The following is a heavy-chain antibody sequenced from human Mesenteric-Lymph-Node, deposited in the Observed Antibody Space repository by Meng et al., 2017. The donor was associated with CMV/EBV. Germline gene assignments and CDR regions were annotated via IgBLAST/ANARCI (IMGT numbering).Heavy chain of an antibody. J-gene: IGHJ4*02. CDR2: IYYTGRT. Sequence: SETLPLTCTVSGGSISSYHWSWIRQPPGRGLEWIGHIYYTGRTNYNPSLKSRVTISIDTSQNQFSLNLSSVTAADTAVYYCARDRGKQGGFDSWGQGTLVTVSS. CDR3: ARDRGKQGGFDS. CDR1: GGSISSYH. D-gene: IGHD3-16*01. V-gene: IGHV4-59*01.